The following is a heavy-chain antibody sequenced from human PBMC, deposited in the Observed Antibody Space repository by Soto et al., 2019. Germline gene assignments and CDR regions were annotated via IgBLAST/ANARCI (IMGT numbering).Heavy chain of an antibody. J-gene: IGHJ6*02. CDR3: ARHGFGSLHGLVDV. CDR1: GGSITNYY. D-gene: IGHD3-10*01. V-gene: IGHV4-59*08. CDR2: IQYSGYS. Sequence: QVQLQESGPGLVKPSETLSLTCTVSGGSITNYYCSWFRQPPGKGLEWIGYIQYSGYSAYNLSLKXXVXLSMDTSKTQFSLMLESVTATDTAVYSCARHGFGSLHGLVDVWGQGTTVIVSS.